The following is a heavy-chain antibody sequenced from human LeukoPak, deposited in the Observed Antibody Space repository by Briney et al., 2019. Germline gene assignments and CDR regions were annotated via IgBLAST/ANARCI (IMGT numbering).Heavy chain of an antibody. CDR2: INHSGST. CDR3: ARGGYDSSGYYSDH. V-gene: IGHV4-34*01. D-gene: IGHD3-22*01. J-gene: IGHJ4*02. Sequence: PSETLSLTCAVYSGSFSGYYWSWIRQPPGKGLEWIGEINHSGSTNYNPSLKSRVTISVDTSKNQFSLKLSSVTAADTAVYYCARGGYDSSGYYSDHWGQGTLVTVSS. CDR1: SGSFSGYY.